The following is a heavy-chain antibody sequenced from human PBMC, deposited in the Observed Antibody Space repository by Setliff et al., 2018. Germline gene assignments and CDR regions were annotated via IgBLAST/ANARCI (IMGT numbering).Heavy chain of an antibody. V-gene: IGHV4-39*07. Sequence: KTSETLSLTCTVSGASISANHYWGWIRQTPGKGLEWIGSISYGGNTYYDPSLKSRVTIFADTSRNQFSLKLSSVTAADTAVYYCARAGGYYGSGSYYNDGWFDPWGQGTLVTVSS. CDR2: ISYGGNT. D-gene: IGHD3-10*01. J-gene: IGHJ5*02. CDR3: ARAGGYYGSGSYYNDGWFDP. CDR1: GASISANHY.